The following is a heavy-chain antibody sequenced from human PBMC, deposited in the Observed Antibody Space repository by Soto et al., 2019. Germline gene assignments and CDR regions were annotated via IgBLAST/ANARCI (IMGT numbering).Heavy chain of an antibody. V-gene: IGHV3-23*01. D-gene: IGHD5-18*01. CDR3: AGPGYSSQDY. CDR1: GFTFSSFA. Sequence: LRLSCAASGFTFSSFALSWVRQAPGKGLEWVSAISGSGDGTDYADSVKGRFTISRDNSKNTLYLQMNSLRAEDTAVYYCAGPGYSSQDYWGQGALVTVS. CDR2: ISGSGDGT. J-gene: IGHJ4*02.